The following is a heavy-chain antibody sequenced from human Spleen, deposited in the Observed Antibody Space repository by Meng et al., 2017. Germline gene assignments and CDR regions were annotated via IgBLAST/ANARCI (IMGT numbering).Heavy chain of an antibody. J-gene: IGHJ4*02. CDR1: DYTSASYG. CDR2: FVSNADT. D-gene: IGHD3-10*01. V-gene: IGHV1-18*01. CDR3: ARGTPGRSYSDY. Sequence: QVQLVESGAEVMKPGASVWVFCKASDYTSASYGISWFRQAPGQGLEWMGWFVSNADTYPAQKFQGRVTMTRDTHTSTDFMELRSLRFDDTAVYYCARGTPGRSYSDYWGQGTLVTVSS.